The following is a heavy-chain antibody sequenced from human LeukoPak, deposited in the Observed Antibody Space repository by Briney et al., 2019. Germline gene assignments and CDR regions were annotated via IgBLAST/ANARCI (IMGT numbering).Heavy chain of an antibody. CDR1: GGSISSYY. D-gene: IGHD1-26*01. CDR3: ARAPYSGSYFFDY. V-gene: IGHV4-59*01. J-gene: IGHJ4*02. CDR2: IYYSGST. Sequence: SETLSLTCTVSGGSISSYYWSWIRQPPGKGLEWNGYIYYSGSTNYNPSLKSRVTISVDTSKNQFSLKLSSVTAADTAVYYCARAPYSGSYFFDYWGQGTLVTVSS.